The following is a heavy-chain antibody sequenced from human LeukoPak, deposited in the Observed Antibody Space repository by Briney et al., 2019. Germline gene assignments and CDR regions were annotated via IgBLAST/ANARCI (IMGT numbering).Heavy chain of an antibody. Sequence: GGSLRLSCAASGFTFSDYYMSWIRQAPGKGLEWVSYISSSGSTIYYAASVKGRFTISRDNAKNSRYLQMNSLRAEDTAVYYCARDRSSGTTIYDAFDIWGQGTMVTVSS. CDR2: ISSSGSTI. D-gene: IGHD1-7*01. V-gene: IGHV3-11*01. CDR3: ARDRSSGTTIYDAFDI. CDR1: GFTFSDYY. J-gene: IGHJ3*02.